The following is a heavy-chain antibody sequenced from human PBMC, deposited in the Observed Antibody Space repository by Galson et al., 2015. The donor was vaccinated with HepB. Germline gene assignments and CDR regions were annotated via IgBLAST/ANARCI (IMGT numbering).Heavy chain of an antibody. Sequence: SLRLSCAVSGFTFSSYWMSWVRQAPGKGLEWVANIKQDGSERYYVDSVEGRFTISRDNAKNSLYLQMNSLRAEDTAVYYCAKTLDSYDTSGYYYYNYALDVWGQGTTVTVSS. CDR3: AKTLDSYDTSGYYYYNYALDV. J-gene: IGHJ6*02. CDR1: GFTFSSYW. D-gene: IGHD3-22*01. V-gene: IGHV3-7*01. CDR2: IKQDGSER.